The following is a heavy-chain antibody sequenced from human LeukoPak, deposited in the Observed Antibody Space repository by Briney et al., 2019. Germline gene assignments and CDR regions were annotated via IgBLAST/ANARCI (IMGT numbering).Heavy chain of an antibody. CDR3: AGDGEDYVVNWFDP. Sequence: PGRSLRLSCAASGFTFSSYGMHWVRQAPGKGLEWVAVISYDGSNKYYADSVKGRFTISRDNSKNTLYLQMNSLRAEDTAVYYCAGDGEDYVVNWFDPWGQGTLVTVSS. CDR1: GFTFSSYG. V-gene: IGHV3-30*03. D-gene: IGHD4-17*01. CDR2: ISYDGSNK. J-gene: IGHJ5*02.